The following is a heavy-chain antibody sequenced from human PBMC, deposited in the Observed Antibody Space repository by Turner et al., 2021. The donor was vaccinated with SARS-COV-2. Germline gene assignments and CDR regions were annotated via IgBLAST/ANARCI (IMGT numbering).Heavy chain of an antibody. CDR3: AKDLGRYCSGGSCYSGYFDY. D-gene: IGHD2-15*01. Sequence: QVQLVESGGGVVQPGRSLRLSCAASGFTFSSYGMHWVRQAPGKGLEWLAVISYDGSNKYYADSVKGRFTISRDNSKNTLYLQMNSLRAEDTAVYYCAKDLGRYCSGGSCYSGYFDYWGQGTLVTVSS. J-gene: IGHJ4*02. CDR2: ISYDGSNK. V-gene: IGHV3-30*18. CDR1: GFTFSSYG.